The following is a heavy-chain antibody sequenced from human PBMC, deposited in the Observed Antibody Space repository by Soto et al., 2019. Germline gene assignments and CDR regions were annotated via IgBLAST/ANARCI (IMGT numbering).Heavy chain of an antibody. CDR2: INPRSGGT. CDR1: GYTFTDYY. V-gene: IGHV1-2*02. CDR3: ARRLGGGGDYFYGMDV. J-gene: IGHJ6*02. Sequence: QVHLVQSGAEVKKPGASVKVSCKTSGYTFTDYYIHWMRQVPGQGPEWMGWINPRSGGTNYAKKFQGVNTLASDASISTSFMELRRLGSDDTAVYYCARRLGGGGDYFYGMDVWGQGTAVTVSS. D-gene: IGHD3-10*01.